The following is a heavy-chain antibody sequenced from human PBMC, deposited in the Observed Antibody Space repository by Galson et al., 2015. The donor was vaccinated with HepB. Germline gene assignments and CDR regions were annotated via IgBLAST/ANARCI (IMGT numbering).Heavy chain of an antibody. CDR1: GDSVSSNSAA. D-gene: IGHD2-2*02. CDR3: ARERPSYCSSTSCYRSYYYGMDV. Sequence: CAISGDSVSSNSAAWNWIRQSPSRGLEWLGRTYYRSKWYNDYAVSVKSRITINPDTSKNQFSLQLNSVTPEDTAVYYCARERPSYCSSTSCYRSYYYGMDVWGQETTVTVSS. J-gene: IGHJ6*02. V-gene: IGHV6-1*01. CDR2: TYYRSKWYN.